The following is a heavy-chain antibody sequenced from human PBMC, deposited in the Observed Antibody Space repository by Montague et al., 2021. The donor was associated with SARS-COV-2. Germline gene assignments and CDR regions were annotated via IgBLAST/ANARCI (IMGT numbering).Heavy chain of an antibody. CDR3: GRRESSGWVGRSYYGMDV. J-gene: IGHJ6*02. CDR2: IYHSGST. Sequence: SETLSLTCAVSGSSISSSNWWSWVRQPPGKGLEWIGEIYHSGSTXYNPSLKRRVTISVDKSKNQFSLQLCSVTAADTAVYYCGRRESSGWVGRSYYGMDVWGQGTTVTVS. CDR1: GSSISSSNW. V-gene: IGHV4-4*02. D-gene: IGHD6-19*01.